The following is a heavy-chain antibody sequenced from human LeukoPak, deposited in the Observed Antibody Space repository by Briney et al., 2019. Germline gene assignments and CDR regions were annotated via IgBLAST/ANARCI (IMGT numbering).Heavy chain of an antibody. CDR2: ISGSGGHT. V-gene: IGHV3-23*01. Sequence: PGAPLRLSCAASGFTFSSFTMNWVRQAPGKGLEWVSTISGSGGHTYYADSVKGRFTISRDNSKDTLHLLMNSLRAEDTAVYYCAKLGWPGSWGQGTLVTVSS. D-gene: IGHD1-26*01. CDR1: GFTFSSFT. CDR3: AKLGWPGS. J-gene: IGHJ4*02.